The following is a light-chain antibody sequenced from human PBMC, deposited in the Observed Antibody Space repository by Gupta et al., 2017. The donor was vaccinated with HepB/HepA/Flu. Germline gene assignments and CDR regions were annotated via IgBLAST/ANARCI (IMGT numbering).Light chain of an antibody. Sequence: QLLLTQPPSVSAAPGQKVTSSCSGTSSTFGNSYVSCYQQHPGTAPKLVIYDNNKRPSGIPDRFSGSKSGPSATLTITGLQTGDEADYYCATEDSSLARWVFGPGTRLTVL. CDR1: SSTFGNSY. V-gene: IGLV1-51*01. CDR3: ATEDSSLARWV. CDR2: DNN. J-gene: IGLJ3*02.